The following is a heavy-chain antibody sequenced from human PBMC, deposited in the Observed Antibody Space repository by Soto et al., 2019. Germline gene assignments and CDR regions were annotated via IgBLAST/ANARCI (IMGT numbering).Heavy chain of an antibody. Sequence: QVQLQESGPGLVKPSETLSLTCTVSGVSITSYYWSWIRQPAGKGLEWLGRIYSSGSTNYNPSLRSRVTMSIDTSKNQFSLKLSSVTAADTAVFDCACLYNWNGWSDYWGQGTLVTVSS. D-gene: IGHD1-20*01. CDR3: ACLYNWNGWSDY. V-gene: IGHV4-4*07. J-gene: IGHJ4*02. CDR1: GVSITSYY. CDR2: IYSSGST.